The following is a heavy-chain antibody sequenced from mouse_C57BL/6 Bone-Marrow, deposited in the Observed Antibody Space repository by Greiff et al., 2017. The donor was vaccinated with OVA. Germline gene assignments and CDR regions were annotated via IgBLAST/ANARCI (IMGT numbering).Heavy chain of an antibody. CDR3: ARWLRGY. D-gene: IGHD2-2*01. J-gene: IGHJ2*01. CDR2: IFTGGGCL. V-gene: IGHV1-56*01. CDR1: GYTFTSHW. Sequence: VQLQQSGPELVRPGASVKISCTAPGYTFTSHWMPWVRQRPGQGLEWLGAIFTGGGCLYSNEKFKGKATMTVETYSSTAYMQLSSRTSEDSAVYFCARWLRGYWGQGTTLTVSS.